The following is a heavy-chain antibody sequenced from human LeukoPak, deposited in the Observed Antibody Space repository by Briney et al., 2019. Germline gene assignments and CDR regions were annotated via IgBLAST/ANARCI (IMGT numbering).Heavy chain of an antibody. Sequence: SETLSLTCTVSGGSISSYYWSWIRQPAGKGLEWIGRIYTSGSTNYNPSLKSRVTISVDTSKNQFSLKLSSVTAADTAVYYCARLYDFWSGYCHFDYWGQGTLVTVSS. D-gene: IGHD3-3*01. CDR3: ARLYDFWSGYCHFDY. CDR1: GGSISSYY. V-gene: IGHV4-4*07. J-gene: IGHJ4*02. CDR2: IYTSGST.